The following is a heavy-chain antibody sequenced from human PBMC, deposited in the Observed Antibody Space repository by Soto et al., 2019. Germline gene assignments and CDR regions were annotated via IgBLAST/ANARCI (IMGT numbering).Heavy chain of an antibody. CDR3: ARYDYNGYYFDY. V-gene: IGHV1-3*01. J-gene: IGHJ4*02. CDR2: INAGNGST. D-gene: IGHD4-4*01. Sequence: GASVKVSCKACGDTFTSYAMHWVRQAPGQRLEWMGWINAGNGSTTYAQKFQGRVTMTRDTSTTTVYMELSSLKSEDTAVYYCARYDYNGYYFDYWGQGTLVTVSS. CDR1: GDTFTSYA.